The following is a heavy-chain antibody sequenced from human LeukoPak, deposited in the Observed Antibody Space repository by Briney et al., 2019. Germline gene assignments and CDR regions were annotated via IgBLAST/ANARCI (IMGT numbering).Heavy chain of an antibody. D-gene: IGHD3-3*01. J-gene: IGHJ4*02. CDR2: IYYSGST. Sequence: PSGTLSLTCTVSGGSISSSSYYWGWIRQPPGKGLEWIGSIYYSGSTYYNPSLKSRVTISVDTSKNQFSLKLSSVTAADTAVYYCARLGSYYDFWSGYYILSYFDYWGQGTLVTVSS. CDR3: ARLGSYYDFWSGYYILSYFDY. CDR1: GGSISSSSYY. V-gene: IGHV4-39*01.